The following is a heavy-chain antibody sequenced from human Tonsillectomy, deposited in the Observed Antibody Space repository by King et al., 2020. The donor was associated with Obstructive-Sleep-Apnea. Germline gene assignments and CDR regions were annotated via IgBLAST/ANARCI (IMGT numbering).Heavy chain of an antibody. V-gene: IGHV3-30*18. Sequence: VQLVESGGGVVKPGRSLRLSCVASGFSFSSYGMYWVRQAPGKGLEWVAVISYEGSNKYYAESVKGRFTISRDNFKNTVSLQFKRLRGEDTAVYYCAKDLCSQLLPHGLDAWGQGTTVTVSS. CDR1: GFSFSSYG. CDR3: AKDLCSQLLPHGLDA. D-gene: IGHD2-2*01. J-gene: IGHJ6*02. CDR2: ISYEGSNK.